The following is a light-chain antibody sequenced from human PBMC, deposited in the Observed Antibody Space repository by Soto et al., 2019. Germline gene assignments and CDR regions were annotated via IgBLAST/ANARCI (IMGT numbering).Light chain of an antibody. CDR3: AAWDGSLSGWV. V-gene: IGLV1-47*02. CDR2: TDN. CDR1: SSNIGNNY. Sequence: QSALTQPPSASGTPGQRVTISCSGSSSNIGNNYVYWYHQLPGTAPKLLIYTDNQRPSGVPDRFSGSKSGTSASLAISGLRSEDAADYYCAAWDGSLSGWVFGGGT. J-gene: IGLJ3*02.